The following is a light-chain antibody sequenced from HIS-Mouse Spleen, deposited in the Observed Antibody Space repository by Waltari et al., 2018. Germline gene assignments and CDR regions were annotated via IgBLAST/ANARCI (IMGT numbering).Light chain of an antibody. Sequence: IVLTPSPPTLSLSPGENATLSCRASQSVSSYLAWYQQKPGQAPRLLIYEASKWATGIPSRFSGSGSGTDFTLTISSLEPEDFAVYYCQQRSNWLITFGQGTRLEIK. CDR3: QQRSNWLIT. CDR1: QSVSSY. V-gene: IGKV3-11*01. CDR2: EAS. J-gene: IGKJ5*01.